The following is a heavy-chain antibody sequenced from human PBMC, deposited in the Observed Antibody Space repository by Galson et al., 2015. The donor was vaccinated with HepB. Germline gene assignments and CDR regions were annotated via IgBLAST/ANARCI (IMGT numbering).Heavy chain of an antibody. Sequence: SLRLSCAASGFTFSNAWMSWVRQAPGKGLEWVGRIKIKTDGGTTDYAAPVKGRFTISRDDSKNTLYLQMNSLKTEDTAVYYCTTIPFDWNYSDYWGQGTLVTVSS. J-gene: IGHJ4*02. CDR2: IKIKTDGGTT. CDR1: GFTFSNAW. D-gene: IGHD1-1*01. V-gene: IGHV3-15*01. CDR3: TTIPFDWNYSDY.